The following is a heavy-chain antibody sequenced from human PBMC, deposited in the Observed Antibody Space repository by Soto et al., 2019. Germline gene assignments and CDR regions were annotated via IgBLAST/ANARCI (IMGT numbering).Heavy chain of an antibody. D-gene: IGHD3-16*01. J-gene: IGHJ4*02. CDR2: IIPIFGTA. CDR1: GGTFSSYA. Sequence: GPQLKVSCKASGGTFSSYAISWVRQAPGQGLEWMGGIIPIFGTANYAQKFQGRVTITADESTSTAYMELSSLRSEDTAIYYCARLTGVFRLVLDYWGQGTQVTVSS. V-gene: IGHV1-69*13. CDR3: ARLTGVFRLVLDY.